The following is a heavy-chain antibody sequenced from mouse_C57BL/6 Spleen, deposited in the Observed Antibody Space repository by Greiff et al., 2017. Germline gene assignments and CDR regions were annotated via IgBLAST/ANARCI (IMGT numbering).Heavy chain of an antibody. CDR1: GFNIKDYY. CDR2: IDPEDGDT. Sequence: VQLQQSGAELVRPGASVKLSCTASGFNIKDYYMHWVKQRPEQGLEWIGRIDPEDGDTEYAPKFQGKATMTADTSSNTAYLQLSSLTSEDTAVYYCTAHYGSSYVPLDYWGQGTTLTVSS. D-gene: IGHD1-1*01. J-gene: IGHJ2*01. CDR3: TAHYGSSYVPLDY. V-gene: IGHV14-1*01.